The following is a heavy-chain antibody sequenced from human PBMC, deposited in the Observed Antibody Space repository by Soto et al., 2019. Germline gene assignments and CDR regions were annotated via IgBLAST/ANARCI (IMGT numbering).Heavy chain of an antibody. Sequence: EVQLVDSGGGLVQPGGSLSLSCAASGFIFGNYVMTWVRQAPGKGLEWVSSISDSGGTSYYADSVKGRFTISRDNSKNTLYLQMNSLRAEDTAIYYCAKRPRALLTFDYWGQGTLVTVSS. D-gene: IGHD1-26*01. V-gene: IGHV3-23*04. CDR2: ISDSGGTS. J-gene: IGHJ4*02. CDR3: AKRPRALLTFDY. CDR1: GFIFGNYV.